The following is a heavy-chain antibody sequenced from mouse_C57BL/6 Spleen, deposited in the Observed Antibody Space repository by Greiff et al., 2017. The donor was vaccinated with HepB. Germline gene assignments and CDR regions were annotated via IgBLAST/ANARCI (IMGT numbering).Heavy chain of an antibody. CDR1: GYSITSGYY. V-gene: IGHV3-6*01. CDR3: AMLDYYGSSLDY. CDR2: ISYDGSN. J-gene: IGHJ2*01. Sequence: EVKVEESGPGLVKPSQSLSLTCSVTGYSITSGYYWNWIRQFPGNKLEWMGYISYDGSNNYNPSLKNRISITRDTSKNQFFLKLNSVTTEDTATYYCAMLDYYGSSLDYWGQGTTLTVSS. D-gene: IGHD1-1*01.